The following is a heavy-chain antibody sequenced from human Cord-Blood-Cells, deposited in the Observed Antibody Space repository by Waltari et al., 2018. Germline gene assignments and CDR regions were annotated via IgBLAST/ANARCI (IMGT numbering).Heavy chain of an antibody. V-gene: IGHV3-9*01. D-gene: IGHD3-10*01. Sequence: EVQLVESGGGLVQPGRSLRLSCAASGFTFDDYAMHWVRQAPGKGLEWVSGISWNSGSISYADAVKGRFTIARDNAKNSLYLQMNSLRAEDTALYYCAKGRGVIHYYYGMDVWGQGTTVTVSS. CDR3: AKGRGVIHYYYGMDV. CDR1: GFTFDDYA. J-gene: IGHJ6*02. CDR2: ISWNSGSI.